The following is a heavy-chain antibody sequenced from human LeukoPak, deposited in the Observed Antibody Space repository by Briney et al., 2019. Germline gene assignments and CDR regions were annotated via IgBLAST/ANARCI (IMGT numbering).Heavy chain of an antibody. CDR3: ARDYYDSSGYYAFDI. D-gene: IGHD3-22*01. J-gene: IGHJ3*02. CDR1: GGTFSSYA. Sequence: SVKVSCKASGGTFSSYAISWVRQAPGQGLEWMARIIPIFGTANYAQKFQGRVTITTDESTSTAYMELSSLRSEDTAVYYCARDYYDSSGYYAFDIWGQGTMVTVSS. V-gene: IGHV1-69*05. CDR2: IIPIFGTA.